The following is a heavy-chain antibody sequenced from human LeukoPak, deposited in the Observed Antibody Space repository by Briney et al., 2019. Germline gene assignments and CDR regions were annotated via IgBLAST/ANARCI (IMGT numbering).Heavy chain of an antibody. V-gene: IGHV1-18*01. J-gene: IGHJ3*02. CDR2: ISAYNGNT. D-gene: IGHD2-2*01. CDR3: TRVRYQLLAVAGSSLWDI. Sequence: ASVKVSFKSSGYAFTSCGNSWERQAPGQGLEWMGWISAYNGNTNYAQKLQGRVTMTTDTSTSTAYMELRSLRSDETAVYYCTRVRYQLLAVAGSSLWDIWGQGTMVTVSS. CDR1: GYAFTSCG.